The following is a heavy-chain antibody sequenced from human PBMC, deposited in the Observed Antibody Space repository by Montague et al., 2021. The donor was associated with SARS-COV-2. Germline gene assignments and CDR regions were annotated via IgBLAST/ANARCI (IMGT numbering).Heavy chain of an antibody. Sequence: SETLSLTCVVAVHSIVTDHRRTWVSLPPGNDLPCIIEFCHTVGTKYKPSLKSRVSISVDKSWNQFSLRLTSVTAADTSIYYRARKGSGRSDLAYWGQRTLVTVSS. CDR2: FCHTVGT. CDR3: ARKGSGRSDLAY. CDR1: VHSIVTDHR. J-gene: IGHJ4*02. D-gene: IGHD1-26*01. V-gene: IGHV4-4*02.